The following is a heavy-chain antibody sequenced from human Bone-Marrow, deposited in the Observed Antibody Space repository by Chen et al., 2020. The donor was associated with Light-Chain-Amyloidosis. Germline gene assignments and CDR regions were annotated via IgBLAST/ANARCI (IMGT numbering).Heavy chain of an antibody. CDR1: GLTFSSYA. V-gene: IGHV3-23*01. CDR3: AKDFRVGATWIGDGWFDP. J-gene: IGHJ5*02. Sequence: EVQLLESGGGLVQPGGSLRLSCAASGLTFSSYAMSWVRQAPGKGLEWVSAISGSGGSTYYADAVKCRFTISRYDAKNTLYLQMNSLRAEDTAVYYCAKDFRVGATWIGDGWFDPWVQGTLVTVSS. CDR2: ISGSGGST. D-gene: IGHD1-26*01.